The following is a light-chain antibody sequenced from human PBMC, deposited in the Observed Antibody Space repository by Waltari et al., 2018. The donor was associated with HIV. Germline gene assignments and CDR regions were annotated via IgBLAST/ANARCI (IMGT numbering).Light chain of an antibody. J-gene: IGLJ3*02. V-gene: IGLV2-14*01. CDR1: SSAVGGYHF. CDR3: SSYTTTTTRGVV. Sequence: QSALTQPASVSGSPGQSITIPCTGTSSAVGGYHFVSWYQQHPGKAPKLMIFEVINRPSWFSNRFSGSKSGNTASLTISGLQAEDEADYYCSSYTTTTTRGVVFGGGTKLTVL. CDR2: EVI.